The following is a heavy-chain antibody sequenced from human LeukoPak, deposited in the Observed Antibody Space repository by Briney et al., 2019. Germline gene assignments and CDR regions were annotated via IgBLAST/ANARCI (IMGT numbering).Heavy chain of an antibody. Sequence: GGSLRLSCAASGFTFSSYAMSWVRQAPGKGLEWVSAISGSGGSTYYADSVRGRFTISRDNSKNTLYLQMNSLRAEDTAVYYCAKGPPGIFGVVTPFDYWGQGTLVTVSS. CDR2: ISGSGGST. CDR1: GFTFSSYA. CDR3: AKGPPGIFGVVTPFDY. J-gene: IGHJ4*02. D-gene: IGHD3-3*01. V-gene: IGHV3-23*01.